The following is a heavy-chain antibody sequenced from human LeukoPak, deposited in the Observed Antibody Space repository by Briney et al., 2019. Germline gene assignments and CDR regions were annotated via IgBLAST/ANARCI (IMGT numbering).Heavy chain of an antibody. CDR3: ARGDSSGWGIDY. D-gene: IGHD6-19*01. V-gene: IGHV3-49*04. CDR1: GFIFGYYC. Sequence: SLRLSCSASGFIFGYYCMSWVRQAPGKGLEWVGFIQSRNYGGTTKYAASVKGRFTISRDDSKNSLYLQMNRLKTEDTAVYYCARGDSSGWGIDYWGLGTLVTVSS. CDR2: IQSRNYGGTT. J-gene: IGHJ4*02.